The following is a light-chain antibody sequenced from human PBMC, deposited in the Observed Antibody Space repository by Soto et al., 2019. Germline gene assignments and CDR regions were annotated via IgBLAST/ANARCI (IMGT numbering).Light chain of an antibody. V-gene: IGKV3-15*01. J-gene: IGKJ1*01. Sequence: IVMTPATATLSLSPRERPTLSCNESQCVSFYLSWYQQKPGQAPRLLIYCATTRAAGVPARFSGGGSGTEFTLTISSLQSEDFAIYHCQQYGNLPPLTFGQGTQVEIK. CDR3: QQYGNLPPLT. CDR2: CAT. CDR1: QCVSFY.